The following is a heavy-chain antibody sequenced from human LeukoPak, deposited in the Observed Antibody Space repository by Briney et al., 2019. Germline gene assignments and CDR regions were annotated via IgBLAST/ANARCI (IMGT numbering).Heavy chain of an antibody. Sequence: GGSLKLSCAASGFTFSGSAMHWVRQASGKGLEWVGRIRSKANSYATAYAASVNGRFTISRDDSKNTAYLQMNSLKTEDTAVYYCTRNAVVVPAARFDYYYYYMDVWGKGTTVTVSS. D-gene: IGHD2-2*01. CDR1: GFTFSGSA. J-gene: IGHJ6*03. CDR3: TRNAVVVPAARFDYYYYYMDV. CDR2: IRSKANSYAT. V-gene: IGHV3-73*01.